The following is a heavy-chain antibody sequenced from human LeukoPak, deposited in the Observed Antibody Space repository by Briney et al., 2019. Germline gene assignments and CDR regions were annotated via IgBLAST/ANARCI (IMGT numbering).Heavy chain of an antibody. Sequence: GGSLRLSCAASGFSFSSYGMNWVRQAPGKGLEWVSFVSIGGSFIYYADSVKGRFTISRDDAKNSLYLQMNSLTAEDTAEYYCARNKINTVTTGWYFDLWGRGTLVSVSS. CDR1: GFSFSSYG. J-gene: IGHJ2*01. CDR2: VSIGGSFI. CDR3: ARNKINTVTTGWYFDL. D-gene: IGHD4-17*01. V-gene: IGHV3-21*01.